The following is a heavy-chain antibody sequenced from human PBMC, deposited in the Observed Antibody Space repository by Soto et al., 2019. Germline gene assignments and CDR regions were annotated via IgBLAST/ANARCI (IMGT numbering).Heavy chain of an antibody. V-gene: IGHV3-23*01. CDR3: MRPAPRGRHYFYFGMEV. CDR2: ISSSGGST. CDR1: QFTFSSYA. Sequence: PVWSLRLSCSSSQFTFSSYAMSLVLQTPFKLLEWVSGISSSGGSTYYADSVKGRFTISRDNSKNTLFLRMNRPRVEDTAVYYCMRPAPRGRHYFYFGMEVWGQGTTVTVSS. D-gene: IGHD3-10*01. J-gene: IGHJ6*02.